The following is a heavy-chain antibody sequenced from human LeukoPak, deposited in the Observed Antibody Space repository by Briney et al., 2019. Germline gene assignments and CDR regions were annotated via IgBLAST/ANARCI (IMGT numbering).Heavy chain of an antibody. CDR2: IYSGGST. Sequence: GSLRLSCAASGFTVSSNYMSWVRQAPGKGLEWVSVIYSGGSTYYADSVKGRFTISRDNSKNTLYLQMNSLRAEDTAVYYCARDTNYYVLAPYYYYGMDVWGQGTTVTVSS. CDR3: ARDTNYYVLAPYYYYGMDV. D-gene: IGHD3-10*02. CDR1: GFTVSSNY. J-gene: IGHJ6*02. V-gene: IGHV3-66*01.